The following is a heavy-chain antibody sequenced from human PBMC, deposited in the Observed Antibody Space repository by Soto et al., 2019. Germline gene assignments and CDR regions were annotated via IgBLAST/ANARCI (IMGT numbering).Heavy chain of an antibody. CDR1: GYTFTSYG. Sequence: ASVNVSCKASGYTFTSYGISWVRQAPGQGLEWMGWISAYNGNTNYAQKLQGRVTMTTDTSTSTAYMELRSLRSDDTAVYYCARDEQQLVQPYYGMDVWGQGTTVTVSS. V-gene: IGHV1-18*01. D-gene: IGHD6-13*01. CDR2: ISAYNGNT. CDR3: ARDEQQLVQPYYGMDV. J-gene: IGHJ6*02.